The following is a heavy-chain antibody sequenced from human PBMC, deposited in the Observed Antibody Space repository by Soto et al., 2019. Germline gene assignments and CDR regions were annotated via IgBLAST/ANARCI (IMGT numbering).Heavy chain of an antibody. J-gene: IGHJ3*02. CDR3: ARPTAGTLHAFDI. D-gene: IGHD2-21*02. Sequence: QVQLVQSGAEVKKPGASVKVSCKASGYTFTSYDINWVRQATGQGLEWMGWMNPNSGNPGYAQKFQGRVTITRNTSISTAYMDLISLRSEDTAVYYCARPTAGTLHAFDIWGQGTMVTVSS. V-gene: IGHV1-8*01. CDR2: MNPNSGNP. CDR1: GYTFTSYD.